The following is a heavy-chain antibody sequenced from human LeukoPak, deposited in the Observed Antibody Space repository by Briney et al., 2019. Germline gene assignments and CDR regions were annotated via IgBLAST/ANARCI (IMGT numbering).Heavy chain of an antibody. CDR2: ISSGGNVE. CDR3: ARDTVNGPFVISLDY. CDR1: AFTFSSHE. D-gene: IGHD2-8*01. Sequence: GGSLRLSCAASAFTFSSHEMNWVRQAPGKGREWVSHISSGGNVEYYLDSVRGRFTMSRDNARSLLFLQMNNLGAEDTAVYYCARDTVNGPFVISLDYWGQGALVTVSS. J-gene: IGHJ4*02. V-gene: IGHV3-48*03.